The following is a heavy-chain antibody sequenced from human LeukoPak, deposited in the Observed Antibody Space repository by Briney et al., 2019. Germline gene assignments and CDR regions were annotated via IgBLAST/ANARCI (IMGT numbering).Heavy chain of an antibody. V-gene: IGHV1-18*01. CDR3: AREEIVVVPRGYYFDY. CDR2: ISAYNGNT. J-gene: IGHJ4*02. D-gene: IGHD3-22*01. CDR1: GYTFTSYG. Sequence: ASVKVSCKASGYTFTSYGISWVRQAPGQGLEWMGWISAYNGNTNYAQKLQGRVTMTTDTSTNTAYMELRSLRSDDTAVYYCAREEIVVVPRGYYFDYWGQGTLVTVSS.